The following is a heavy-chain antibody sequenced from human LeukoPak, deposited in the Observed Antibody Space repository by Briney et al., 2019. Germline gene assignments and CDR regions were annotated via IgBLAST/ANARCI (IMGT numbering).Heavy chain of an antibody. V-gene: IGHV4-4*07. Sequence: KPSETLSLTCTVSGGSISSYYWSWIRQPAGKGLEWIGRIYASGSTNYNPSLKSRVTMSVDTSKNQFSLKLSSVTAADTAVYYCAGRDCSSTSCYYDPWGQGTLVTVSS. J-gene: IGHJ5*02. CDR3: AGRDCSSTSCYYDP. CDR2: IYASGST. D-gene: IGHD2-2*01. CDR1: GGSISSYY.